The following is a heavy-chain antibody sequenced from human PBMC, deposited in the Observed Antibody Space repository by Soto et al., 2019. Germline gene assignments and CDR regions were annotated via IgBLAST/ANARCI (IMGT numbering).Heavy chain of an antibody. D-gene: IGHD6-6*01. J-gene: IGHJ4*02. CDR1: GYTFTSYG. Sequence: ASVKVSCKASGYTFTSYGISWVRQAPGQGLEWMGWISAYNGNTNYAQKLQGRVTMTADTSTSTAYMELRSLRSDDTAVYYCATQARGQQLATDWGQGTLVTVSS. CDR2: ISAYNGNT. V-gene: IGHV1-18*01. CDR3: ATQARGQQLATD.